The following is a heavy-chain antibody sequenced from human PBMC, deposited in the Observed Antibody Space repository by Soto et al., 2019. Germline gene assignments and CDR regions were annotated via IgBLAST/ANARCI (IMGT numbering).Heavy chain of an antibody. J-gene: IGHJ3*02. V-gene: IGHV1-46*03. D-gene: IGHD2-15*01. CDR1: GYTFTSYY. CDR3: ARAGYCSGSSCLGAFDI. CDR2: INPSGGST. Sequence: GASVKVSCKASGYTFTSYYMHWVRQAPGQGLEWMGIINPSGGSTSYAQKFQGRVTMTRDTSTSTVYMELSSLRSEDAAVYYCARAGYCSGSSCLGAFDIWGQGTMVTVSS.